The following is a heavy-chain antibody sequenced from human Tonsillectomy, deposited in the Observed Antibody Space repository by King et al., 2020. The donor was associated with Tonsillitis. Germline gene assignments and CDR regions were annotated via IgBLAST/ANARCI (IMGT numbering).Heavy chain of an antibody. D-gene: IGHD2-15*01. V-gene: IGHV3-30*02. CDR3: AGMVVAGDY. J-gene: IGHJ4*02. CDR2: IRDDGSKE. Sequence: VQLVESGGGVVQPGGSLRLSCAASGFTFTRYGMHWVRQAPGKGLEWVAFIRDDGSKEFYADSVKGRFTISRDNSKNTVFLQMNSLRPEDTAVYYCAGMVVAGDYWGQGTLVTVSS. CDR1: GFTFTRYG.